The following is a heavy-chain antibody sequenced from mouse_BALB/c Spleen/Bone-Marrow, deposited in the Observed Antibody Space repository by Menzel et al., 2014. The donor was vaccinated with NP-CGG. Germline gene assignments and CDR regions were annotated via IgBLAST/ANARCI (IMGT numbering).Heavy chain of an antibody. V-gene: IGHV1-82*01. Sequence: QVQLQQSGPELVKPGASVTISCKASGYVFSTSWMNWVKQRPGQGLEWIGGIYPGDGDANYNGNFKGKATLTADKSSSTAYMQLNSLTSVDSAVYFCVRGAHPWGQGTLVTVSA. CDR3: VRGAHP. J-gene: IGHJ3*01. CDR2: IYPGDGDA. CDR1: GYVFSTSW.